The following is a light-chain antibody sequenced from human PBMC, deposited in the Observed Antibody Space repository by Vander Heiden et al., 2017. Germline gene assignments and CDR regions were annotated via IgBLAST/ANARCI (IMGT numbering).Light chain of an antibody. J-gene: IGLJ3*02. CDR3: SAWDSSLNAWV. CDR2: RNN. CDR1: NNNVGNGG. V-gene: IGLV10-54*01. Sequence: QAGLTQPPSVSKGLRQTATLTCTGNNNNVGNGGAAWLQRHQGHPPKLLSYRNNNRPSGISERLSASRSGNTASLTITGLQPEDEADYYCSAWDSSLNAWVFGGGTKLTVL.